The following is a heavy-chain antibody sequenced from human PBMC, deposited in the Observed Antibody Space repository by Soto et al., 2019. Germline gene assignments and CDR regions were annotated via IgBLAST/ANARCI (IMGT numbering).Heavy chain of an antibody. D-gene: IGHD6-19*01. CDR1: GFTFSSYA. CDR3: ARDPQWLVPYFDY. J-gene: IGHJ4*02. V-gene: IGHV3-30-3*01. Sequence: PGGSLILSCAASGFTFSSYAMHWVRQAPGKGLEWVAVISYDGSNKYYADSVKGRFTISRDNSKNTLYLQMNSLRAEDTAVYYCARDPQWLVPYFDYWGQGTLVTVSS. CDR2: ISYDGSNK.